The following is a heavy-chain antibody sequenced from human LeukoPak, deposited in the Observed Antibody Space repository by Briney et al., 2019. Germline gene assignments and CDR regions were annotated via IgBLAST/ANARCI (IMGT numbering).Heavy chain of an antibody. CDR2: ITNWSGTI. Sequence: GGSLRLSCAASGFAFSDYNMNWVRQAPGKGLEWVSYITNWSGTIYYADSVKGRFTISRDNAKNSLYLQMNSLRAEDTAVYYCARSDVPMDKHFDYWGQGTLVTVSS. J-gene: IGHJ4*02. V-gene: IGHV3-48*04. CDR3: ARSDVPMDKHFDY. D-gene: IGHD3-10*01. CDR1: GFAFSDYN.